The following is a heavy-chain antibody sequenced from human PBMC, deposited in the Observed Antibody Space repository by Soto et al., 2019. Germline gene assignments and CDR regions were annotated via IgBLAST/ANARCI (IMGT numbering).Heavy chain of an antibody. D-gene: IGHD1-1*01. Sequence: GESLKTFCKGSGYSFINYWIGWVRQMPGKGLEWMGIIYPGESDTRYRPSFQGQVTISADKSISTAYLQWSSLKASDTAMYFCARSRKSGTTWSFDYWGQGTLVTVSS. J-gene: IGHJ4*02. CDR2: IYPGESDT. CDR3: ARSRKSGTTWSFDY. V-gene: IGHV5-51*01. CDR1: GYSFINYW.